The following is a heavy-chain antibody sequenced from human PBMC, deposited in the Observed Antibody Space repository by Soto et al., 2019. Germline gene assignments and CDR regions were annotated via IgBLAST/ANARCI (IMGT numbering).Heavy chain of an antibody. CDR1: GFIFDDYA. CDR3: AKGTRITPGGGAYFDY. Sequence: EVQLVESGGGLVQPGRSLRLSCAASGFIFDDYAMHWVRQVPGKGLEWVSGISWNSGSIGYADSVKGRFIISRDNAKNSLYLQMNSLRAEDTALYYCAKGTRITPGGGAYFDYWGQGTLVTVAS. CDR2: ISWNSGSI. D-gene: IGHD3-10*01. V-gene: IGHV3-9*01. J-gene: IGHJ4*02.